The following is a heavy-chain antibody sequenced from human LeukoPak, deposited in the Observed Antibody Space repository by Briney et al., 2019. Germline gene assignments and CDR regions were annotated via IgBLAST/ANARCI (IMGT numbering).Heavy chain of an antibody. J-gene: IGHJ5*02. Sequence: GASVKVSCKASGYTLTAYYMHWVRQAPGQGLEWMGWINPNSGGTNYAQTFQGRDTMTRDPSISTSYMELSRLTSDDTAVYYCARGIGSGSYGRFDPWGQGTLVTVSS. CDR1: GYTLTAYY. V-gene: IGHV1-2*02. D-gene: IGHD3-10*01. CDR3: ARGIGSGSYGRFDP. CDR2: INPNSGGT.